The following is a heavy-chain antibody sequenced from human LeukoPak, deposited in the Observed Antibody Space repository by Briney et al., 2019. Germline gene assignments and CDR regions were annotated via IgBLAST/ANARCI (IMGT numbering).Heavy chain of an antibody. J-gene: IGHJ4*02. CDR3: ARRPPYDILTGRGYYFDY. CDR1: GGSISSNSYY. D-gene: IGHD3-9*01. V-gene: IGHV4-39*07. Sequence: SETLSLTCTVSGGSISSNSYYWGWFRQPPGKALEWIGEINHSGSTNYNPSLKSRVTISVDTSKNQFSLKLSSVTAADTAVYYCARRPPYDILTGRGYYFDYWGQGTLVTVSS. CDR2: INHSGST.